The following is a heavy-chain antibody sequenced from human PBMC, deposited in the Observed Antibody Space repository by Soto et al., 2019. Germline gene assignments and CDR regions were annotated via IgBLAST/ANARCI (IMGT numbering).Heavy chain of an antibody. Sequence: GGSLRLSCAGSGFTFSSFPMNWVRQAPGKGLEWLSHIDNSGFTKYYGDSVRGRFTISRDNAKNSLYLHLNSLRAEDTAVYYCARHKDYGFDIWGQGTMVTVSS. J-gene: IGHJ3*02. CDR3: ARHKDYGFDI. V-gene: IGHV3-48*01. CDR1: GFTFSSFP. D-gene: IGHD4-17*01. CDR2: IDNSGFTK.